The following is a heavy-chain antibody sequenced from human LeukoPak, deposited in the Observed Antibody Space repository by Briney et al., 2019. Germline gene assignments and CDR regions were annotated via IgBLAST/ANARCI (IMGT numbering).Heavy chain of an antibody. V-gene: IGHV3-23*01. CDR1: GFTFSSYA. CDR3: RKGGGYGNGPLGEFAY. Sequence: GGSLRLSCAASGFTFSSYAMSWVRQAPGKGLEWVSAISGSGGSTYYADSVKGRFTISRDNSKNTLYLQMNSLRAEDTAVYYCRKGGGYGNGPLGEFAYGGKETLVTVSS. D-gene: IGHD3-16*01. CDR2: ISGSGGST. J-gene: IGHJ4*02.